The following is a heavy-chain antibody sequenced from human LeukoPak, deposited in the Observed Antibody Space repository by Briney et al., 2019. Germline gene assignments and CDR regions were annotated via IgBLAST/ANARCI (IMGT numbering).Heavy chain of an antibody. CDR3: AKRAYGDYVGLYYFDY. D-gene: IGHD4-17*01. V-gene: IGHV3-23*01. CDR1: GFTFSSYA. Sequence: GGSLRLSCAASGFTFSSYAMSWVRQAPGKGLEWVSAISGSGGSTYYADSVKGRFTISRDNSKNTLYLQMNSLRAKDTAVYYCAKRAYGDYVGLYYFDYWGQGTLVTVSS. J-gene: IGHJ4*02. CDR2: ISGSGGST.